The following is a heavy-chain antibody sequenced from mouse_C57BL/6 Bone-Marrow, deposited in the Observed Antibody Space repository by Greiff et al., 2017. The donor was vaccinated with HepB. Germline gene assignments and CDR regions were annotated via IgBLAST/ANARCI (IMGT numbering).Heavy chain of an antibody. Sequence: DAQLVESEGGLVQPGSSMKLSCTASGFTFSDYYMAWVRQVPEKGLEWVANINYDGSSTYYLDSLKSRFIISRDNAKNILYLQMSSLKSEDTATYYCARALTTVVAAYYAMDYWGQGTSVTVSS. CDR3: ARALTTVVAAYYAMDY. CDR2: INYDGSST. CDR1: GFTFSDYY. J-gene: IGHJ4*01. V-gene: IGHV5-16*01. D-gene: IGHD1-1*01.